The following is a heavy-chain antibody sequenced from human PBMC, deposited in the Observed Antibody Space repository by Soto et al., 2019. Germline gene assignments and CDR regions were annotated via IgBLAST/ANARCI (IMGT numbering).Heavy chain of an antibody. D-gene: IGHD3-3*01. Sequence: SETLSLTCTVSGDSIRSGNHYWSWIRQPPGKGLEWIGYIYYSGSTYYSPSLKSRVTISVDTSKNQFSLKLNSVTAADTAVYYCARFLYYDFWSCYYLVRGGMDVWGQGTTVTVSS. J-gene: IGHJ6*02. V-gene: IGHV4-30-4*02. CDR3: ARFLYYDFWSCYYLVRGGMDV. CDR1: GDSIRSGNHY. CDR2: IYYSGST.